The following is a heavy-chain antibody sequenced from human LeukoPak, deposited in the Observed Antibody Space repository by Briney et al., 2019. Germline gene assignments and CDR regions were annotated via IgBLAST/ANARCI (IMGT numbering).Heavy chain of an antibody. J-gene: IGHJ4*02. Sequence: ASVKVSCKASGYTFTSYGISWVRQAPGQGLEWMGWISAYNGNTNYAQKFQGRVTITTDESTSTAYMELSSLRSEDTAVYYCARGRLNGNVDFWGQGTPVTVSS. V-gene: IGHV1-18*01. CDR1: GYTFTSYG. CDR2: ISAYNGNT. D-gene: IGHD1-20*01. CDR3: ARGRLNGNVDF.